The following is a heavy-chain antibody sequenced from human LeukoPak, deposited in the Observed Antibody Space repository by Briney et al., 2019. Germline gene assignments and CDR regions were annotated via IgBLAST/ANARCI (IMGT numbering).Heavy chain of an antibody. CDR3: AKVGPRYCSSTSCYDAFDI. V-gene: IGHV3-72*01. J-gene: IGHJ3*02. CDR1: GFTFSNHY. D-gene: IGHD2-2*01. CDR2: IRMKTNGSTT. Sequence: PGGSLRLSCAASGFTFSNHYMDWVRQAPGKGLEWVGRIRMKTNGSTTEFAASVKGRFTISRDDSKNSLYLQMNSLRAEDTAVYYCAKVGPRYCSSTSCYDAFDIWGQGTMVTVSS.